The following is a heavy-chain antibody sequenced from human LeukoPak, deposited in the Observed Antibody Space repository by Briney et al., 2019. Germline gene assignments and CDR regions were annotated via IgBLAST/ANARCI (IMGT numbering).Heavy chain of an antibody. J-gene: IGHJ4*02. V-gene: IGHV3-11*03. CDR3: ASMGDSSGYYYTATYYFDY. D-gene: IGHD3-22*01. CDR1: GFTVSSNY. Sequence: PGGSLRLSCAASGFTVSSNYMSWVRQAPGKGLEWVSYISSSSSYTNYADSVKGRFTISRDNAKNSLYLQMNSLRAEDTAVYYCASMGDSSGYYYTATYYFDYWGQGTLVTVSS. CDR2: ISSSSSYT.